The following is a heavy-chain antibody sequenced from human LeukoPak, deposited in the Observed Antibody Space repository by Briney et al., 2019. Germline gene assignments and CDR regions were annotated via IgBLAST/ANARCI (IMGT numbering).Heavy chain of an antibody. CDR3: ARGRGWIDP. V-gene: IGHV3-7*01. J-gene: IGHJ5*02. CDR2: VNEDGSEQ. CDR1: GFTFTNNW. D-gene: IGHD5-24*01. Sequence: GGPLRLSCAASGFTFTNNWMTWFRQAPGKGLEWVANVNEDGSEQNYLDSVKGRFTISRDNAKNSVYLQMNNLRVEETAVYYCARGRGWIDPWGQGTLVTVSS.